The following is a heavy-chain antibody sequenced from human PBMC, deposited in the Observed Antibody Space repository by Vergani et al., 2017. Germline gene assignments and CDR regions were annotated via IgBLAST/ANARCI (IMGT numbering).Heavy chain of an antibody. CDR1: GFTFSRHS. CDR2: ISSSSSTI. J-gene: IGHJ4*02. D-gene: IGHD3-22*01. Sequence: EVQLVESGGGLVQPGGSLRLSCAASGFTFSRHSMNWVRQAPGKGLEWVSYISSSSSTIYYADSVKGRFTISRDNAKNSLYLQMNSLRAEDTAVYYCARAPTPYYYYDSSGYYSYWGQGTLVTVSS. V-gene: IGHV3-48*01. CDR3: ARAPTPYYYYDSSGYYSY.